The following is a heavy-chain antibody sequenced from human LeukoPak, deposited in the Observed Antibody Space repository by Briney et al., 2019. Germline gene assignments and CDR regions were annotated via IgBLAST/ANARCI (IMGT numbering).Heavy chain of an antibody. Sequence: GGSLRLSCAASGFTFSSDTMSWLRQAPREGQEWVSSISDSSTYRWYAHSMKGRFTISRDNAKDSVYLQMNSLRAEDTAVYYCARAGYCHGGSCHKFDSWGQGALVTVSS. D-gene: IGHD2-15*01. J-gene: IGHJ4*02. V-gene: IGHV3-21*01. CDR3: ARAGYCHGGSCHKFDS. CDR2: ISDSSTYR. CDR1: GFTFSSDT.